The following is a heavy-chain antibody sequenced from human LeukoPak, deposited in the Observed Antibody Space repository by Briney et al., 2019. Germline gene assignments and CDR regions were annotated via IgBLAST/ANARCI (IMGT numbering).Heavy chain of an antibody. CDR3: ARGGRDGYTLYPLDY. V-gene: IGHV4-4*02. CDR1: GGSISRSNW. CDR2: IYHSGST. D-gene: IGHD5-24*01. Sequence: SETLSLTCAVSGGSISRSNWWSWVRQPPGKGREWSGQIYHSGSTSYNPSLQSRVTISVDKSKSQFSLKLSSVTAADTTVYYCARGGRDGYTLYPLDYWGQGTLVTVSS. J-gene: IGHJ4*02.